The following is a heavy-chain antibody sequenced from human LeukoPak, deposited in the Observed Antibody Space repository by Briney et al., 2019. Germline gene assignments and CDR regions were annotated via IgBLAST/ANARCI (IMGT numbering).Heavy chain of an antibody. D-gene: IGHD4-17*01. Sequence: SSETLSLTCTVSGGSISSYYWSWIRQPPGKGLEWIGYIYYSGSTNYNPSLKSRVTISVDTSKNQFSLKLSSVTAADTAVYFMTTVTNPPSYFDYWGQGTLVTVSS. CDR2: IYYSGST. CDR3: TTVTNPPSYFDY. J-gene: IGHJ4*02. CDR1: GGSISSYY. V-gene: IGHV4-59*01.